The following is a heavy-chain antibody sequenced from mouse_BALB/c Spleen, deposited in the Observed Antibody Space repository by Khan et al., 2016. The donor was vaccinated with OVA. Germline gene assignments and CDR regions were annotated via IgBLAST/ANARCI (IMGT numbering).Heavy chain of an antibody. J-gene: IGHJ3*01. V-gene: IGHV1-5*01. D-gene: IGHD4-1*01. CDR1: GYTFTRSW. CDR3: TRRNWDVAWFAY. CDR2: IYPGNSDT. Sequence: VQLKQSGTVLARPGASVKMSCKASGYTFTRSWMHWVKQRPGQGLEWIGAIYPGNSDTNYNEKFKGKAKLTAVTSTSTAYMELSSLTNEDSAVYYGTRRNWDVAWFAYWGQGTLVTVSA.